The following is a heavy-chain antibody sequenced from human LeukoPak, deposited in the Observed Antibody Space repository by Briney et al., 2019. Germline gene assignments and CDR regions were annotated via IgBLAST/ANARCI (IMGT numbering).Heavy chain of an antibody. CDR2: MSFDGGTK. Sequence: GGSLRLSCAASGFTLRSYAMHRVRQAPGRGLEWVAFMSFDGGTKTYADSVKGRFTISRDNSMDTLHLEMNSLRREDTAVYYCVRNNNNDYWGQGTLVTVSS. CDR3: VRNNNNDY. CDR1: GFTLRSYA. V-gene: IGHV3-30*02. D-gene: IGHD2/OR15-2a*01. J-gene: IGHJ4*02.